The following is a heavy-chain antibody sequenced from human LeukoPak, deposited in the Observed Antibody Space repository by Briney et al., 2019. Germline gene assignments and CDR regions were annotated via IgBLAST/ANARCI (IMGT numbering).Heavy chain of an antibody. Sequence: ASVKVSCKASGYTFTSYGISWARQAPGQGPEWMGWISAYNGNTNYAQKLQGRVTMTTDTSTSTAYMELRSLRSDDTAVYYCARDALPGGGDAFDIWGQGTMVTVSS. J-gene: IGHJ3*02. D-gene: IGHD1-14*01. CDR3: ARDALPGGGDAFDI. CDR1: GYTFTSYG. V-gene: IGHV1-18*01. CDR2: ISAYNGNT.